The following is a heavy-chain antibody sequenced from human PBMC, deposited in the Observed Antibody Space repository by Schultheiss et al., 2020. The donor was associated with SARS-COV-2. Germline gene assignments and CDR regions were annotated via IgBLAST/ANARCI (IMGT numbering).Heavy chain of an antibody. CDR3: AREFRYGMDV. CDR2: IYTSGST. Sequence: SQTLSLTCTVSGGSISSGSYYWSWIRQPAGKGLEWIGRIYTSGSTNYNPSLKSRVTISVDTSKNQFSLELTSLTPADTAVYYCAREFRYGMDVWGQGTLVTVSS. CDR1: GGSISSGSYY. D-gene: IGHD4-17*01. V-gene: IGHV4-61*02. J-gene: IGHJ4*02.